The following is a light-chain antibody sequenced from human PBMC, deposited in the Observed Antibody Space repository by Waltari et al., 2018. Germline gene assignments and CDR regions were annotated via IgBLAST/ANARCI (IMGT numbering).Light chain of an antibody. CDR1: ESLVHNDGYIY. J-gene: IGKJ3*01. Sequence: VVLTQSPLFLPVTLGQPASISCRAPESLVHNDGYIYLNWFHQRPGQSPRRLLYKVSNRDFGVPDRFSASGSATDFTLNISRVEADDVGVYFCMQPVRWPPGFGPGTRVDIK. CDR3: MQPVRWPPG. V-gene: IGKV2-30*02. CDR2: KVS.